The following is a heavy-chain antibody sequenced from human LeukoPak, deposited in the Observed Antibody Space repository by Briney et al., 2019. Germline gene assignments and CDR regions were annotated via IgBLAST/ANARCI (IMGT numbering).Heavy chain of an antibody. V-gene: IGHV4-31*03. CDR2: ISYIGTT. Sequence: TSETLSLTCTVSGASISSGTYYWSWIRQHPGKGLEWIGYISYIGTTYYNPSLKSRVIISEDTSKSQFSLNLTSVTAADTAVYYCAKDRMEQLVLYYYYYYMDVWGKGTTVTVSS. J-gene: IGHJ6*03. D-gene: IGHD6-6*01. CDR3: AKDRMEQLVLYYYYYYMDV. CDR1: GASISSGTYY.